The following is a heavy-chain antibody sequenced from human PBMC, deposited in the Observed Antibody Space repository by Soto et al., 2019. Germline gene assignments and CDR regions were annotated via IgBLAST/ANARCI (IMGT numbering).Heavy chain of an antibody. Sequence: SETLSLTCTVSGGSIRSGGYYWSWIRQHPGKGLEWIGYIYYSGSTYYNPSLKSRVTISVDTSKNQFSLKLSSVTAADTAVYYCARASVRGYVVVVAATWYDAFDIWSQGTMVTVSS. CDR3: ARASVRGYVVVVAATWYDAFDI. CDR1: GGSIRSGGYY. D-gene: IGHD2-15*01. V-gene: IGHV4-31*03. CDR2: IYYSGST. J-gene: IGHJ3*02.